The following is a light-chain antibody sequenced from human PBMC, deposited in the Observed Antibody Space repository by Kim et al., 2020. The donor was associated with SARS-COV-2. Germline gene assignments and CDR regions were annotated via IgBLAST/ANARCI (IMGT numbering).Light chain of an antibody. CDR1: SLRSYY. J-gene: IGLJ2*01. Sequence: SSELTQDPAVSVALGQTVRITCQGDSLRSYYASWYQQKPGPAPVLVIYGKNNRPSGIPDRFSGSSSGNTASLTITGAQAEDEADYYCNSRDSSGNHLVVFGGGTQLTVL. CDR2: GKN. V-gene: IGLV3-19*01. CDR3: NSRDSSGNHLVV.